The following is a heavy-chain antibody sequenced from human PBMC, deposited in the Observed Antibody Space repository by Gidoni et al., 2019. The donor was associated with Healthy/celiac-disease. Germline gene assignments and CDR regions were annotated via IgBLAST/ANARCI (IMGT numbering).Heavy chain of an antibody. CDR3: ATLSSSWYGGYYYGMDV. J-gene: IGHJ6*02. Sequence: QVQLVQSGAEVKKPGASLKVSCKASGYTFTSYDINWVRQATGQGLEWMGWMNPNSGNTGYAQKFQGRVTMTRNTSISTAYMELSSLRSEDTAVYYCATLSSSWYGGYYYGMDVWGQGTTVTVSS. CDR1: GYTFTSYD. D-gene: IGHD6-13*01. V-gene: IGHV1-8*01. CDR2: MNPNSGNT.